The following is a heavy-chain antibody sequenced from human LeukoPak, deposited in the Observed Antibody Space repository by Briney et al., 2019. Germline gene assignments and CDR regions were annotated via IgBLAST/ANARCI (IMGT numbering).Heavy chain of an antibody. CDR3: ARDTPRFGELSVTDY. V-gene: IGHV3-30*02. CDR2: IRYDGSNK. CDR1: GFTFSNSG. D-gene: IGHD3-10*02. Sequence: PGGSLRLSCAASGFTFSNSGMHWVRQAPGKGLEWVAFIRYDGSNKFYADSVKGRFSISRGNSKKTLYLQMNSLRAEDTAVYYCARDTPRFGELSVTDYWGQGTLVTVSS. J-gene: IGHJ4*02.